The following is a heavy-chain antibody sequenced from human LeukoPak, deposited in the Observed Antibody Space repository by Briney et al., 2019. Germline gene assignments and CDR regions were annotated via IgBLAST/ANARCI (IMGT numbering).Heavy chain of an antibody. J-gene: IGHJ5*02. Sequence: ASVRVSCKPSGYTSSSFGLNWVRQAPGQGLEWMGWINTNTGIAPYTQAFTGRFVFSLDTSVSTAYLQISSLKAEDSAVYYCARHRLPDRDSRYVEGVNWFDPWGQGTLVTVSS. D-gene: IGHD3-16*01. CDR2: INTNTGIA. V-gene: IGHV7-4-1*02. CDR3: ARHRLPDRDSRYVEGVNWFDP. CDR1: GYTSSSFG.